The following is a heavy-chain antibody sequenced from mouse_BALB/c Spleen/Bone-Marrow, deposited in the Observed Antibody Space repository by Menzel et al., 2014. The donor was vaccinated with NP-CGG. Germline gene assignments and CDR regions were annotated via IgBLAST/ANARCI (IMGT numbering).Heavy chain of an antibody. CDR1: GYTFTDYA. V-gene: IGHV1-67*01. Sequence: QVQLQQSGPELVRPGVSVKISCKGSGYTFTDYAMHWVKQSHAKSLEWIGVISTYSGNTNYNQKFKAKATMTVDKSSSTTYMDLARFTSEDSAFYSCARRPYGSSYDFDYWGQGTTLTVSS. J-gene: IGHJ2*01. D-gene: IGHD1-1*01. CDR3: ARRPYGSSYDFDY. CDR2: ISTYSGNT.